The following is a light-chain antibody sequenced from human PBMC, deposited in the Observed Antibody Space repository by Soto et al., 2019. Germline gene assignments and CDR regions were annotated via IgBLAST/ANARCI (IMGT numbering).Light chain of an antibody. CDR3: MQPLQTPYT. V-gene: IGKV2-28*01. CDR1: QSLLNSNRYDY. CDR2: LAS. J-gene: IGKJ2*01. Sequence: DIVITQSPLSLSVTPGEPASISCRSRQSLLNSNRYDYLDWYLQKPGQPPQLLIYLASTRPSGVPDRFSGSGSGTDFTLKISRVEAEDVGVYYCMQPLQTPYTCGQGTKLEIK.